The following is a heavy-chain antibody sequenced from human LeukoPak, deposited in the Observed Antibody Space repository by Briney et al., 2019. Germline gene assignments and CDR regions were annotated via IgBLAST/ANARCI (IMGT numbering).Heavy chain of an antibody. D-gene: IGHD6-19*01. CDR2: ISRGSDYI. J-gene: IGHJ4*02. V-gene: IGHV3-21*01. CDR1: GFTFRSDS. Sequence: GGSLRLSCGASGFTFRSDSMTWVRQAPGKGLEWVSCISRGSDYIYYADSVKGRFTISRDNAKNSLYLQMNSLGAEDTAVYYCASDSSGWSRDYWGQGTLVTVSS. CDR3: ASDSSGWSRDY.